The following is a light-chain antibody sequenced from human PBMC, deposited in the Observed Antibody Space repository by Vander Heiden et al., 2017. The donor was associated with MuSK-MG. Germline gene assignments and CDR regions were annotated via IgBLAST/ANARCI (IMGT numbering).Light chain of an antibody. J-gene: IGLJ2*01. Sequence: QSALTQPRPVSGSPGQSVTISCTGTSSDVGGYNYGSWYQQHPGKAPKLMIYDVSKRPSGVPDRFSGSKSGNTASLTISGRQAEDEADYYCCSYAGSYTLVFGGGTKLTVL. CDR3: CSYAGSYTLV. CDR2: DVS. CDR1: SSDVGGYNY. V-gene: IGLV2-11*01.